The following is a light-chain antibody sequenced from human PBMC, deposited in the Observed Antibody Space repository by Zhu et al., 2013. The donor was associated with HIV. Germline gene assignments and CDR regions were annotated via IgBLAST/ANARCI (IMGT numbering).Light chain of an antibody. V-gene: IGLV2-14*01. Sequence: QSALTQPASVSGSLGQAITISCTGTSSDVGAYNYVSWYQQYPGKAPKLLIHEVSKRPSGVPDRFSGSKSGNTASLTLSGLQAEDEGDYYCSSYTINTLQLFGGGTKVTVL. CDR3: SSYTINTLQL. CDR1: SSDVGAYNY. CDR2: EVS. J-gene: IGLJ3*02.